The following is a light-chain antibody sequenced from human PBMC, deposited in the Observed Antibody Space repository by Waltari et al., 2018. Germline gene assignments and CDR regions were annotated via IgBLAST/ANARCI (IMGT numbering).Light chain of an antibody. Sequence: IVMTQSPDSLAVSLGERATINCKSSQSLLYSSNNKNYLAWYQQKPGQPPKLLIYWASTRESGVPDRFSGSGSGTDFTLTISTRQAEDVAVYYCQQHYGVLWTFGQGTKVEI. CDR1: QSLLYSSNNKNY. J-gene: IGKJ1*01. CDR3: QQHYGVLWT. CDR2: WAS. V-gene: IGKV4-1*01.